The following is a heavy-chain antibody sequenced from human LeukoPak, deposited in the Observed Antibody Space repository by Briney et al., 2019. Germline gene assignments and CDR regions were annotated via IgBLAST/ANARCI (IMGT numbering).Heavy chain of an antibody. D-gene: IGHD3-22*01. CDR3: ARGYYDSSGYPTAYYFDY. CDR2: INPSGGST. J-gene: IGHJ4*02. V-gene: IGHV1-46*01. Sequence: GASVKVSCKASGYTFTSYYMHWVRQAPGQGLEWMGIINPSGGSTTYAQKFRGRVTMTRDMSTSTVYMEVSSLRSEDTAVYYCARGYYDSSGYPTAYYFDYWGQGTLVTVSS. CDR1: GYTFTSYY.